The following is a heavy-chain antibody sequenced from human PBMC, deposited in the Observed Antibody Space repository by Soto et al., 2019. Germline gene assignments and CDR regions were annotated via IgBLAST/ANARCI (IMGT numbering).Heavy chain of an antibody. CDR3: AKEGSGTSCLDY. D-gene: IGHD2-2*01. J-gene: IGHJ4*02. CDR1: GFTFSTYP. V-gene: IGHV3-23*01. Sequence: GGSLKLSCEASGFTFSTYPITWVPQPPGKGLEWVSAISGSGGSTYYADSVKGRFTIFRDNSKNTLYLQMNSLRVEDTAIYYCAKEGSGTSCLDYWGQGTLVTVSS. CDR2: ISGSGGST.